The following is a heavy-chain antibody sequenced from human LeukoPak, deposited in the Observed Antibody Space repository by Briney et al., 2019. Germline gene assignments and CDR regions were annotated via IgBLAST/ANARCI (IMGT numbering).Heavy chain of an antibody. CDR2: ISAYNGNT. CDR1: GYTFTSYG. V-gene: IGHV1-18*01. D-gene: IGHD1-26*01. CDR3: AVYSGSYNDAFDI. Sequence: ASVKVSCKASGYTFTSYGISWVRQAPGQGLEWMGWISAYNGNTNYAQKLQGRVTMTTETSTSTAYMELRSLRSDDTAAYYCAVYSGSYNDAFDIWGQGTMVTVSS. J-gene: IGHJ3*02.